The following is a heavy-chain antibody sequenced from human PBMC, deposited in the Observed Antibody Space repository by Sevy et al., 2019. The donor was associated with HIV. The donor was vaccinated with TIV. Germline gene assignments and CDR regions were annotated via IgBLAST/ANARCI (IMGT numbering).Heavy chain of an antibody. D-gene: IGHD6-6*01. Sequence: GGSLRLSCAASGFTFSDYYMSWIRQAPGKGLEWVSYISSSSSYTTYSDSVKGRFTISRDNAKNSLYLQMNSLRAEDTAVYYCARNSSSSEPYYYYYYDMDVWGQGTTVTVSS. V-gene: IGHV3-11*06. J-gene: IGHJ6*02. CDR2: ISSSSSYT. CDR3: ARNSSSSEPYYYYYYDMDV. CDR1: GFTFSDYY.